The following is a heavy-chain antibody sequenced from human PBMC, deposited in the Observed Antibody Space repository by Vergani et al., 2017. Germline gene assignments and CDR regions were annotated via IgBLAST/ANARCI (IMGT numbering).Heavy chain of an antibody. D-gene: IGHD5-18*01. Sequence: QVQLQESGPGLVKPSETLSLTGTVSGYSISSGYYWGWIRQPPGKGLEWIGSIYHSGSTHYNPALKSRVTISVDTSKSQCSLELSSVTAADTAVYYSAKEGSTWIQFNWFDPWGQGTLVTVSS. CDR3: AKEGSTWIQFNWFDP. CDR2: IYHSGST. J-gene: IGHJ5*02. CDR1: GYSISSGYY. V-gene: IGHV4-38-2*02.